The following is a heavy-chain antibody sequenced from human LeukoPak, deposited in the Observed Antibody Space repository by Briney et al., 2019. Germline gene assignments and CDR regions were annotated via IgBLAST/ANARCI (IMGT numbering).Heavy chain of an antibody. CDR2: INPNSGGT. J-gene: IGHJ3*02. CDR3: AREFAGVSDAFDI. CDR1: GYTFSGYY. D-gene: IGHD3-16*01. Sequence: ASVKVSCKASGYTFSGYYMHWVRQAPGQGLEWMGWINPNSGGTNYAQKFQGRVTMTRDTSISTAYMELSRLRSDDTAVYYCAREFAGVSDAFDIWGQGTMVTVSS. V-gene: IGHV1-2*02.